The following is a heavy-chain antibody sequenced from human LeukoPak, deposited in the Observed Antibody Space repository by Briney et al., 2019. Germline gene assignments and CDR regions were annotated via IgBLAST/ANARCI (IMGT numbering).Heavy chain of an antibody. CDR3: AKDDAWIRFGE. D-gene: IGHD3-10*01. Sequence: PGGTLSLSCAASGFTFSNHGMNWVRQAPGKGLEWVSGISPSGDIKYYADSVKGRFTISRDNSKKTLYLEVSSLTGEDTAVYYCAKDDAWIRFGEWSQGTLVTVSS. CDR1: GFTFSNHG. J-gene: IGHJ4*02. CDR2: ISPSGDIK. V-gene: IGHV3-23*01.